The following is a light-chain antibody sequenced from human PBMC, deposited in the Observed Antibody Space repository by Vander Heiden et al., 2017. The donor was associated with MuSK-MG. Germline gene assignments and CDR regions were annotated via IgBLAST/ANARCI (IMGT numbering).Light chain of an antibody. CDR3: AAWDDSLSGVV. CDR1: SSNIGSNY. CDR2: RNN. Sequence: QSVLTQPPSASATPGQRVTISCSGSSSNIGSNYVYWYQQLPGTAPKLLIYRNNQRPSGVPDRFSGSKSGTSASLAISGLWSEDEADYYCAAWDDSLSGVVFGGGTKLTVL. J-gene: IGLJ2*01. V-gene: IGLV1-47*03.